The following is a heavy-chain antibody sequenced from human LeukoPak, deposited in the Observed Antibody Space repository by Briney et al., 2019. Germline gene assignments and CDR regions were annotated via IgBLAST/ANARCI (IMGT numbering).Heavy chain of an antibody. CDR1: GFAFSSYA. J-gene: IGHJ5*02. CDR2: ISSSSKI. CDR3: ARSANPRVHDFDP. Sequence: PGGSLRLSCTASGFAFSSYAMAWVRQAPGKGLEWLVYISSSSKINYADSVKGRFTISRDNAKNSLYLQMISLRDEDTAVYYCARSANPRVHDFDPWGQGTLVTVSS. D-gene: IGHD6-6*01. V-gene: IGHV3-48*02.